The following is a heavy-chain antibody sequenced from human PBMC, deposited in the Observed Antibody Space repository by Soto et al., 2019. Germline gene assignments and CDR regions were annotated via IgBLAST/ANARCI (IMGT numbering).Heavy chain of an antibody. CDR1: GGTFSSYA. V-gene: IGHV1-69*01. J-gene: IGHJ1*01. CDR3: ARDRGCSGGSCYFYYFQH. Sequence: QVQLVQSGAEVKKPGSSVKVSCKASGGTFSSYAISWVRQAPGQGLEWMGGIIPIFGTANYAQKFQGRVTITADESTSTAYRELSSLRSEDTAVYYCARDRGCSGGSCYFYYFQHWGQGTLVTVSS. D-gene: IGHD2-15*01. CDR2: IIPIFGTA.